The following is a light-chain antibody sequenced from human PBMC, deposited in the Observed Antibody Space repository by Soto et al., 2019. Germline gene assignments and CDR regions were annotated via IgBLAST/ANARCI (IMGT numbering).Light chain of an antibody. Sequence: EIVLTQSPATLSLSPGERATLSCRASQSVSSQLAWYQQKPGQAPRLLIYDASNRATVIPARFSGSGSATDFTLTISSLVPEDFAVYYCQQRCDWPLTFGGGTKVEIK. CDR2: DAS. CDR3: QQRCDWPLT. CDR1: QSVSSQ. J-gene: IGKJ4*01. V-gene: IGKV3-11*01.